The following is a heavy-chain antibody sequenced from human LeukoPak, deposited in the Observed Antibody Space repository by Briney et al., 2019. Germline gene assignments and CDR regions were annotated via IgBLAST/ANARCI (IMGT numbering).Heavy chain of an antibody. CDR3: ARDSYYYDSSGYWSPMDDAFDI. Sequence: GGSLRLSCAASQFNFSDYYMAWIRQTPGKGLEWLSYISTSGGTTSYADSVKGRFTISRDNAKNSLYLQMNSLRAEDTAVYYCARDSYYYDSSGYWSPMDDAFDIWGQGTMVTVSS. CDR2: ISTSGGTT. D-gene: IGHD3-22*01. J-gene: IGHJ3*02. CDR1: QFNFSDYY. V-gene: IGHV3-11*04.